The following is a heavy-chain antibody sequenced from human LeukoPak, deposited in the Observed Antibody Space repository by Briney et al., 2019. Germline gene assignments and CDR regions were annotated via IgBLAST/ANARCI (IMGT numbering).Heavy chain of an antibody. CDR3: ARVNTCSGGSCYSAGNDY. J-gene: IGHJ4*02. CDR1: GGSFSGYY. D-gene: IGHD2-15*01. Sequence: SETLSPTCAVYGGSFSGYYWSWIRQPPGKGLEWIGEINHSGSTNYSPSLKSRVTISVDTSKNQFSLKLSSVTAADTAVYYCARVNTCSGGSCYSAGNDYWGQGTLVTVSS. CDR2: INHSGST. V-gene: IGHV4-34*01.